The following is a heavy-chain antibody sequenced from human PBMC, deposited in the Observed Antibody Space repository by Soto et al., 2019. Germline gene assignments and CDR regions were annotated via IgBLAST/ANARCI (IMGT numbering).Heavy chain of an antibody. J-gene: IGHJ4*02. CDR2: ISHDGTNR. D-gene: IGHD3-10*02. CDR1: GLAFYISA. CDR3: VRCSGVPTHDFAY. V-gene: IGHV3-30*04. Sequence: GGSLRLASEASGLAFYISAVHGARNAPGMGLEWLAVISHDGTNRYYADPVKGRVTISRDNSKSTVFVQMNSLGFEDTAVYYCVRCSGVPTHDFAYWGQGALVSVSS.